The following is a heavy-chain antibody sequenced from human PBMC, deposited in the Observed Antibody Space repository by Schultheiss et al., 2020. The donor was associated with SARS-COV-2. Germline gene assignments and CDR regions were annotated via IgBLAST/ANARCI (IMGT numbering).Heavy chain of an antibody. CDR2: ISAYNGNT. CDR3: ARDQWLVKSSKLVPRNDKTGYGYNGFDP. D-gene: IGHD6-19*01. V-gene: IGHV1-18*01. CDR1: GYTFTSYG. Sequence: ASVKVSCKASGYTFTSYGISWVRQAPGQGLEWMGWISAYNGNTNYAQKLQGRVTMTTDTSTSTAYMELRSLRSDDTAVYYCARDQWLVKSSKLVPRNDKTGYGYNGFDPWGQGALGTGSS. J-gene: IGHJ5*02.